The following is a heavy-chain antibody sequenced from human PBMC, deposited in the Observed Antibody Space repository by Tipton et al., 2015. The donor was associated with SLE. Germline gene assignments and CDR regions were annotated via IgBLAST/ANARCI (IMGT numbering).Heavy chain of an antibody. V-gene: IGHV4-34*01. D-gene: IGHD3-3*01. CDR1: GGSVSGHY. J-gene: IGHJ5*02. Sequence: TLSLTCAVYGGSVSGHYWSWIRQPPGKGLEWIGEINHSGRTNYNPSLKSRVTISVDTSKNQFSLKLSSVTAADTAVYYCARDVTIFGVVSWFDPWGQGTLVTVSS. CDR3: ARDVTIFGVVSWFDP. CDR2: INHSGRT.